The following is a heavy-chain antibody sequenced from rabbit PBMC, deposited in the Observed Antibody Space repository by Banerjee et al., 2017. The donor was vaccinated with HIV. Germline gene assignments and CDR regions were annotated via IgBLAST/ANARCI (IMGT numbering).Heavy chain of an antibody. CDR1: GFSFSSSYY. CDR3: ARAPYAYAAYVYNSYFDL. Sequence: QEQLEESGGGLVQPEGSLTLTCTASGFSFSSSYYMCWVRQAPGKGLEWIACIYAGSSGSTYYASWAKGRFTISKASSTTVTLQMTSLTAADTATYFCARAPYAYAAYVYNSYFDLRGPGTLVTVS. D-gene: IGHD6-1*01. V-gene: IGHV1S45*01. J-gene: IGHJ4*01. CDR2: IYAGSSGST.